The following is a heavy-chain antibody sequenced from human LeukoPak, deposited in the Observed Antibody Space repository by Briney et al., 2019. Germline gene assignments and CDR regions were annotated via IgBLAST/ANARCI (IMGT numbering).Heavy chain of an antibody. CDR3: ARVGYFDWLLSPYFDY. Sequence: ASVKVSCKGSGYTFTSYAMNWVRQAPGQGLEWMGWINTNTGNPTYAQGFTGRFVFSLDTSVSTAYLQISSLKAEDTAIYYCARVGYFDWLLSPYFDYWGQGTLVTVSS. V-gene: IGHV7-4-1*02. CDR1: GYTFTSYA. CDR2: INTNTGNP. D-gene: IGHD3-9*01. J-gene: IGHJ4*02.